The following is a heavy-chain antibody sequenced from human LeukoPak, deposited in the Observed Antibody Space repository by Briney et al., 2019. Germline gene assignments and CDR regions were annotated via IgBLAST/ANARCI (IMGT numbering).Heavy chain of an antibody. Sequence: PGGSLRLSCAASGFTFSSYGMHWVRQAPGKGLVWLAFIRDDGINKYYADSVKGRFTISRDNAKNSLFLQMNSLRAEDTGVYFCARYGSIITTPFDLWGQGTLVTVSS. V-gene: IGHV3-30*02. D-gene: IGHD2-15*01. J-gene: IGHJ4*02. CDR3: ARYGSIITTPFDL. CDR2: IRDDGINK. CDR1: GFTFSSYG.